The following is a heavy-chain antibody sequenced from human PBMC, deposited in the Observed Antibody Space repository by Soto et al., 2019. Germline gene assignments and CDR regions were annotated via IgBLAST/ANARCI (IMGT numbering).Heavy chain of an antibody. Sequence: QVQLVESGGGWVKAGESLRLSCIGSGFFLSNNWMTWIRQAPGKGLEWVCYISASGDYTIYADSLKGRFTISRDNARNSLWLQINSLTAEVTAVYYCARSSGWRQFGVYNYGLDVWGQVTTVIVSS. CDR3: ARSSGWRQFGVYNYGLDV. V-gene: IGHV3-11*06. D-gene: IGHD2-8*01. CDR1: GFFLSNNW. CDR2: ISASGDYT. J-gene: IGHJ6*02.